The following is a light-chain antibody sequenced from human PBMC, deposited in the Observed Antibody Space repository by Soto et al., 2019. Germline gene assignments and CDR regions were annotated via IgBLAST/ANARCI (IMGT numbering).Light chain of an antibody. J-gene: IGLJ1*01. V-gene: IGLV2-8*01. Sequence: QSVLTQPPSASGSPGQSVTISCTGTKNDIGFYDFVSWYQHHPGKAPRLIIYDVVQPPSRVPDRFSGSKSGTTASLTVSGLQAADEAYYFCKSYAGSNTYVFGSGTKLTVL. CDR1: KNDIGFYDF. CDR2: DVV. CDR3: KSYAGSNTYV.